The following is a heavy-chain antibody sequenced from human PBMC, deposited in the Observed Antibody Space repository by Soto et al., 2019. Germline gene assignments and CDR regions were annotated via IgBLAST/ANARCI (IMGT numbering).Heavy chain of an antibody. D-gene: IGHD2-8*01. CDR3: AREGMGFSNWFDP. J-gene: IGHJ5*02. CDR1: GFTFSSYW. CDR2: MNTDGSDT. V-gene: IGHV3-74*01. Sequence: EMQLVESGGGLVQPGGALRLSCAAAGFTFSSYWMHWVRQAPGKGLVWVSRMNTDGSDTYYADSVKGRFTISRDNARNTMYLQMNSLRVEDTAVYYCAREGMGFSNWFDPRGQGPLVSVSS.